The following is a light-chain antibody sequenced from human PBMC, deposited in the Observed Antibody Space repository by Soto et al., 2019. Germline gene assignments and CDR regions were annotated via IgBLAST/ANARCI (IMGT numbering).Light chain of an antibody. J-gene: IGKJ2*01. Sequence: EIVLTQSPATLSLSPGERATLSCRASQSVSSYLAWYQQKPGQAPRLLIYDASNRATGIPARFSGSGSGTDFTLTISSLEPEDFAVYYCQQRSNWPLYTFGQGTKREI. CDR3: QQRSNWPLYT. CDR1: QSVSSY. CDR2: DAS. V-gene: IGKV3-11*01.